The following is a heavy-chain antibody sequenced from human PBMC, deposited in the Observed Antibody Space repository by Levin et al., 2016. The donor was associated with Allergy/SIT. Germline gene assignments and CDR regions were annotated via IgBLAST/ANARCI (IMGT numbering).Heavy chain of an antibody. V-gene: IGHV1-2*02. J-gene: IGHJ3*02. CDR3: ASSSGKGGMSFDI. D-gene: IGHD6-19*01. CDR2: INPNSGGT. Sequence: WVRQAPGQGLEWMGWINPNSGGTNYAQKFQGRVTMTRDTSISTAYMELSRLRSDDTAVYYCASSSGKGGMSFDIWGQGTMVTVSS.